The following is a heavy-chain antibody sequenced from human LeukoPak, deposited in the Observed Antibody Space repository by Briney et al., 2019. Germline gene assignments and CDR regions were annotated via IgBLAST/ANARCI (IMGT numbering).Heavy chain of an antibody. CDR1: GFTFSSYA. D-gene: IGHD1-26*01. Sequence: GGSLRLSCAASGFTFSSYAMSWVRQVPGKGLEWVSAISGSGGSTYYADSVKGRFTISRDNSKNTLYLQMNSLRAEDTAVYYCAKGSGSYRHYFDYWGQGTLVTVSS. CDR2: ISGSGGST. J-gene: IGHJ4*02. V-gene: IGHV3-23*01. CDR3: AKGSGSYRHYFDY.